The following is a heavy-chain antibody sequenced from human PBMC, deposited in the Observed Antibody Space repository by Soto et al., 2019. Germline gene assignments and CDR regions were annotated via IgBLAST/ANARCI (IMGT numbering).Heavy chain of an antibody. D-gene: IGHD6-13*01. CDR2: INPNSGGT. CDR3: ARDKSIAAAEGGFDP. V-gene: IGHV1-2*02. J-gene: IGHJ5*02. CDR1: GYTFTGYY. Sequence: GASVKVSCKASGYTFTGYYMHWVRQAPGQGLEWMGWINPNSGGTNYAQMFQGRVTMTRDTSISTAYMELSRLRSDDTAVYYCARDKSIAAAEGGFDPWGQGTLVTVSS.